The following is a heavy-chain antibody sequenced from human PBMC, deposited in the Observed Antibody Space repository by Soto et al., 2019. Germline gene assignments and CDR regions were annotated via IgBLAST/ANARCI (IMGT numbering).Heavy chain of an antibody. D-gene: IGHD6-13*01. CDR3: AADLRIEAAATNDY. Sequence: GASVKVSCKASGFTFTSSAVQWVRQARGQRLERIGWIVVGSGNTNYAQKFQERVTITRDMSTSTAYIELSSLRSEDTAVYYCAADLRIEAAATNDYWGQGTLVTVSS. V-gene: IGHV1-58*01. CDR1: GFTFTSSA. CDR2: IVVGSGNT. J-gene: IGHJ4*02.